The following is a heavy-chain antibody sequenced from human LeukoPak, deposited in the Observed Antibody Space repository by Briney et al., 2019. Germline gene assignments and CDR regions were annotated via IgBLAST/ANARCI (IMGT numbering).Heavy chain of an antibody. CDR3: TKVIRETRFDP. J-gene: IGHJ5*02. Sequence: SETLSLTCTVSGGSISSSSYFWGWIRQPPGKGLEWTGTIYYSGTTYFNPSLKSRVTISVDTSKNQFSLKLNSVTAADTAVYYCTKVIRETRFDPWGQGTLVTVSS. D-gene: IGHD2-21*01. CDR1: GGSISSSSYF. CDR2: IYYSGTT. V-gene: IGHV4-39*01.